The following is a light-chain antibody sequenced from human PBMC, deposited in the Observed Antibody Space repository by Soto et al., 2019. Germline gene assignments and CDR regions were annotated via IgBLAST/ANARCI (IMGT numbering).Light chain of an antibody. CDR2: DVT. V-gene: IGLV2-14*03. J-gene: IGLJ2*01. CDR1: SSDVGGHNY. Sequence: QSALTQPASVSGSPGQSITISCTVTSSDVGGHNYVSWYQQHPGKAPKLLIYDVTNRPSGVSSRFSGSMSGNTASLTISGLQVEDEADYYCSSYTSGNTLLFGGGTKLTVL. CDR3: SSYTSGNTLL.